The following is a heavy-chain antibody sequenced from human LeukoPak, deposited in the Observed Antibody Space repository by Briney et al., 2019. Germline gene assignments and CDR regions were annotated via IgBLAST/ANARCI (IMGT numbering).Heavy chain of an antibody. CDR2: ISGSGDST. Sequence: GGSLRLSCAASGFTFSSYAMSWVRQAPGKGLEWVSGISGSGDSTYNADSVKGRFTISRDNSKNTLYLQMNSLRAEDTAVYYCAKGVGGCSSTSCSIYFQYWGQGTLVTVSS. J-gene: IGHJ1*01. CDR1: GFTFSSYA. D-gene: IGHD2-2*01. CDR3: AKGVGGCSSTSCSIYFQY. V-gene: IGHV3-23*01.